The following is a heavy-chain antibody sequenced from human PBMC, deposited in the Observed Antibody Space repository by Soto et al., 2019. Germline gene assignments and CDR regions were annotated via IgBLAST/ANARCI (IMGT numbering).Heavy chain of an antibody. CDR1: GFTFSSYG. J-gene: IGHJ4*02. Sequence: QVQLVESGGGVVQPGRSLRLSCAASGFTFSSYGMHWVRQAPGKGLEWVAVIWYDGSNKYYADSVKGRFTISRDNSKNTRYLQMNTLRAEDTAVYYCARDPLKYYDFWSGYDYWGQGTLVTVSS. CDR2: IWYDGSNK. D-gene: IGHD3-3*01. CDR3: ARDPLKYYDFWSGYDY. V-gene: IGHV3-33*01.